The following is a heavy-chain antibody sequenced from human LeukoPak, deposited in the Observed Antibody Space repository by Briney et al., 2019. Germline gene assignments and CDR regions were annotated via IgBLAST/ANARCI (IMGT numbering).Heavy chain of an antibody. J-gene: IGHJ3*02. V-gene: IGHV4-4*07. CDR1: GGSISSYY. D-gene: IGHD2-2*02. CDR2: IYTSGST. CDR3: ARDGGGYCSSTSCYRVAFDI. Sequence: PSETLSLTCTVSGGSISSYYWSWIRQPAGKGLEWIGRIYTSGSTNYNPSLESRVTMSVDTSKNQFSLKLSSVTAADTAVYYCARDGGGYCSSTSCYRVAFDIWGQGTMVTVSS.